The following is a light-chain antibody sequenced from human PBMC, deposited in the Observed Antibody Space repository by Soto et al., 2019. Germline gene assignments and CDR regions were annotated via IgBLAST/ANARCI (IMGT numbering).Light chain of an antibody. V-gene: IGLV2-14*01. Sequence: QSALTQPASVSGSPGQSITISCTGSNSDIGGYDFVSWYQQHPGKAPKLLIYEVGHRPSGVSNRFSGSKSGNTASLTVSGLHTEDEADYYCSSYTSGTTLLVFGGGTQLTVL. J-gene: IGLJ3*02. CDR2: EVG. CDR1: NSDIGGYDF. CDR3: SSYTSGTTLLV.